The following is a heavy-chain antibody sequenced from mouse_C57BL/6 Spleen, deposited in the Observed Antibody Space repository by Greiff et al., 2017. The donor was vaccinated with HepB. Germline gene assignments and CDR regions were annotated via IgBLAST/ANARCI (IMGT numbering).Heavy chain of an antibody. CDR3: ARQDYYGSSYVG. V-gene: IGHV5-9*01. D-gene: IGHD1-1*01. CDR1: GFTFSSYT. CDR2: ISGGGGNT. Sequence: EVHLVESGGGLVKPGGSLKLSCAASGFTFSSYTMSWVRQTPEKRLEWVATISGGGGNTYYPDSVKGRFTISRDNAKNTLYLQMSSLRSEDTALYYCARQDYYGSSYVGWGTGTTVTVSS. J-gene: IGHJ1*03.